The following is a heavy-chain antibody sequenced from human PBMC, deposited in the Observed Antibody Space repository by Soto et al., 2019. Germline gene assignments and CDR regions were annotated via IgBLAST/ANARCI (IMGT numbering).Heavy chain of an antibody. CDR3: ARGGIWXGYCSSTSCNTEYCFDY. CDR2: TSYDGSNK. J-gene: IGHJ4*02. D-gene: IGHD2-2*02. CDR1: GFTFSNYA. V-gene: IGHV3-30-3*01. Sequence: GGSLRLSCAASGFTFSNYAMHWVRQAPGNGLEWVAVTSYDGSNKYYADSVKGRFTISRDNSKSTLYLQINSLRTEDTAVFYCARGGIWXGYCSSTSCNTEYCFDYWGQGTLVTVSS.